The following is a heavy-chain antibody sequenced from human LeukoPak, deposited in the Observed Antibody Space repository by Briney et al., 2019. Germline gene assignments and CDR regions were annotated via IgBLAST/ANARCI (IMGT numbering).Heavy chain of an antibody. J-gene: IGHJ2*01. Sequence: ASVKVSCKASGYTFTSYYMHWVRQAPGQGLEWMGIINPSGGSTSYAQKFQGRVTMTGDTSTSTVYMELSSLRSEDTAVYYCARDRSIAAAGINWYFDLWGRGTLVTVSS. CDR1: GYTFTSYY. CDR2: INPSGGST. D-gene: IGHD6-13*01. V-gene: IGHV1-46*01. CDR3: ARDRSIAAAGINWYFDL.